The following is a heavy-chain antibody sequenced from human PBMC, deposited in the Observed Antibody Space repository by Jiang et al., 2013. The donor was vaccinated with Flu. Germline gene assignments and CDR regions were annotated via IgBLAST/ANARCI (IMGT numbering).Heavy chain of an antibody. CDR3: ARVESMLLGYNWFDP. CDR1: GYTFTSYA. D-gene: IGHD2-8*01. J-gene: IGHJ5*02. CDR2: INTNTGNP. Sequence: GYTFTSYAMNWVRQAPGQGLEWMGWINTNTGNPTYAQGFTGRFVFSLDTSVSTAYLQICSLKAEDTAVYYCARVESMLLGYNWFDPWGQGALVTVSS. V-gene: IGHV7-4-1*01.